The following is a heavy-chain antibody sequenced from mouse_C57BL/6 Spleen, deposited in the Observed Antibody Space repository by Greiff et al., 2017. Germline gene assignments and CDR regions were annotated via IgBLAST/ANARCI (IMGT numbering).Heavy chain of an antibody. Sequence: DVHLVESGGGLVKPGGSLKLSCAASGFTFSDYGMHWVRQAPEKGLEWVAYISSGSSTIYYADTVKGRFTISRDNAKNTLFLQMTSLRSEDTAMYCCARWEIYYDYGERYCLGYWGQGTTLTVSS. D-gene: IGHD2-4*01. CDR1: GFTFSDYG. V-gene: IGHV5-17*01. CDR3: ARWEIYYDYGERYCLGY. CDR2: ISSGSSTI. J-gene: IGHJ2*01.